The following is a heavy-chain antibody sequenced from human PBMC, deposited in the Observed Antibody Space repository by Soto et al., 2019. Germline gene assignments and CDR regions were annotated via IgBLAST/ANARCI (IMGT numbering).Heavy chain of an antibody. J-gene: IGHJ5*02. D-gene: IGHD3-16*01. V-gene: IGHV1-8*02. Sequence: ASVKVSCKASGYTFINYDISWVRRATGQGLEWMGWMNPGSGKTGYANKFQGRVTMTRDASTSTAHLELSSLTSEDTAVYYCARMASFGTLNWFDPWGQGTLVTVSS. CDR3: ARMASFGTLNWFDP. CDR2: MNPGSGKT. CDR1: GYTFINYD.